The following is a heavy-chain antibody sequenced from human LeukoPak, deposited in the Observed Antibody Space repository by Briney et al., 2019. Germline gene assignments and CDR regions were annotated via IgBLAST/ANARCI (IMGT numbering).Heavy chain of an antibody. CDR3: ATDRVTMRMVGEFDY. Sequence: PGGSLRLSCAASGFTFSSYEMNWVRQAPGKGLEWVSVISGSGGSTYYADSVKGRLTISRDNSRNTLYLQMNSLRAEDTAVYYCATDRVTMRMVGEFDYWGQGTLVTVSS. J-gene: IGHJ4*02. V-gene: IGHV3-23*01. D-gene: IGHD3-22*01. CDR2: ISGSGGST. CDR1: GFTFSSYE.